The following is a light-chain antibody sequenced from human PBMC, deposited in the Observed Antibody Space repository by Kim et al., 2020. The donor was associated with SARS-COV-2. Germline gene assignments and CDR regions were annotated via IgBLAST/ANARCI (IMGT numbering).Light chain of an antibody. CDR2: KDT. V-gene: IGLV3-25*03. J-gene: IGLJ1*01. CDR1: ALPKQY. Sequence: SYELTQPPSVSVSPGQTARITCSGDALPKQYAYWYQHKPGQAPLHVIYKDTERPSGIPERFSGSSSGTTVTLTITAAQTEDEADYYCQSADITGTFYVFGTRTKVTVL. CDR3: QSADITGTFYV.